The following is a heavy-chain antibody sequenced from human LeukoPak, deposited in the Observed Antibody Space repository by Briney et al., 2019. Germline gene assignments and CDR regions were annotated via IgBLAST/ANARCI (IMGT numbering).Heavy chain of an antibody. CDR1: GISISNYY. CDR3: AGGPSGTAFDD. Sequence: SETLSLTCAVSGISISNYYWSWIRQPAGKGLEWIGRIYTSGNTNYKPSLKSRLTLSVDKSKNHLSLKLTSLTAADTAFYYCAGGPSGTAFDDWGHGTLVTVSS. CDR2: IYTSGNT. J-gene: IGHJ4*01. V-gene: IGHV4-4*07. D-gene: IGHD1-1*01.